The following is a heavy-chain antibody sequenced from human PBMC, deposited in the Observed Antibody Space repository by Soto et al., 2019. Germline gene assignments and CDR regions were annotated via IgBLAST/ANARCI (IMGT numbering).Heavy chain of an antibody. CDR2: INHSGST. Sequence: QVQLQQWGAGLLKPSETLSLTCAVYGGSFSGYYWSWIRQPPGKGLEWIGEINHSGSTNYNPSLKSRGTISVDTSKNQFSLKLSSVTAADTAVYYCARVATVVTKCVDVWGQGTTVTVSS. CDR3: ARVATVVTKCVDV. J-gene: IGHJ6*02. V-gene: IGHV4-34*01. CDR1: GGSFSGYY. D-gene: IGHD4-17*01.